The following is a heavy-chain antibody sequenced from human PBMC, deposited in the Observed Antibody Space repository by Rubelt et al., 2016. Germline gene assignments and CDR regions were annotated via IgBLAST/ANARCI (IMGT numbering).Heavy chain of an antibody. V-gene: IGHV5-10-1*03. Sequence: EVQLVQSGAEVKKPGESLRISCKGSGYSFTSYWISWVRQMPGKGLEWMGRIDPSDSYTNYSPSFQGHVTISADKSISTGYLQWSSLKASDTAMYDGARQCGGGSCYSGDAFDIWGQGTLVTVSS. CDR1: GYSFTSYW. CDR3: ARQCGGGSCYSGDAFDI. D-gene: IGHD2-15*01. J-gene: IGHJ4*02. CDR2: IDPSDSYT.